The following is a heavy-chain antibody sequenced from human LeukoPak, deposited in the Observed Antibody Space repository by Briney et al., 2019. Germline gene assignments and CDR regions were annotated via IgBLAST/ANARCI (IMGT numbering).Heavy chain of an antibody. D-gene: IGHD4-17*01. CDR3: VRALTDYDRNFDY. Sequence: GGSLRLSCAASVFTFSDYYMSWIRQAPGKGLEWVSYISSSGSTIYYADSVKGRFTISRDNAKNSLYLQMNNLIADDTAVYYCVRALTDYDRNFDYWVQGTLVTVSS. J-gene: IGHJ4*02. CDR1: VFTFSDYY. CDR2: ISSSGSTI. V-gene: IGHV3-11*04.